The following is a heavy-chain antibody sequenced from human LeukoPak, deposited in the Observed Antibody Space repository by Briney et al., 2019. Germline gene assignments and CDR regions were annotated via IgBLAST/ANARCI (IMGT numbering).Heavy chain of an antibody. J-gene: IGHJ3*02. CDR1: GGSISSSSYY. V-gene: IGHV4-39*01. D-gene: IGHD3-10*01. CDR3: ARRSVECDAFDI. CDR2: IYYSGST. Sequence: SETLSLTCTVSGGSISSSSYYWGWIRQPPGKGLEWIGSIYYSGSTYYNPSLKGRVTISVDTSKNQFSLKLSSVTAADTAVYYCARRSVECDAFDIWGQGTMVTVSS.